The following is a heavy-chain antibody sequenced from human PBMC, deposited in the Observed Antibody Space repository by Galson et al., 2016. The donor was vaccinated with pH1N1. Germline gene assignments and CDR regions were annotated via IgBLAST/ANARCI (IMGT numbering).Heavy chain of an antibody. CDR3: APGGDDYGGNPHWFDP. CDR1: GGTFRSYV. CDR2: IVPITGVT. V-gene: IGHV1-69*04. J-gene: IGHJ5*02. D-gene: IGHD4-23*01. Sequence: SVKVSCKASGGTFRSYVIIWVRQAPGQGLQWMGRIVPITGVTNYARQFQDRVTITADESTSTAYMELSSLRSEDTAVYYCAPGGDDYGGNPHWFDPWGQGTLVTVSS.